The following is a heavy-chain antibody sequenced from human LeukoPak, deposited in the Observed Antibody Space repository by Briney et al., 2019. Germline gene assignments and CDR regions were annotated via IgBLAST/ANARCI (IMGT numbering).Heavy chain of an antibody. CDR2: ITSNGGGT. Sequence: PGGSLRLSCAASGFTFSSYAVHWVRQAPGKGLEYVSGITSNGGGTYYANSVKGRFTISRDNSKNTLYLQMGSLRAEDMAVYYCARRAFDIWGQGTLVTVSS. V-gene: IGHV3-64*01. CDR3: ARRAFDI. J-gene: IGHJ3*02. CDR1: GFTFSSYA.